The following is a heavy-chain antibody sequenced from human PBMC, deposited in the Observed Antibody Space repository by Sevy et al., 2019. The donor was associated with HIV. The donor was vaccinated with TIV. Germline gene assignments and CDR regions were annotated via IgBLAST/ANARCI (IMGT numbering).Heavy chain of an antibody. CDR2: IKEDGSQK. J-gene: IGHJ4*02. CDR1: GFSFSKYW. D-gene: IGHD3-9*01. CDR3: ARDPDILSGYPSHYFDY. V-gene: IGHV3-7*01. Sequence: EGSLRLSCAASGFSFSKYWMSWVRQAPGKGLEWVANIKEDGSQKNYLESVKGRFTISRDNAKNLLYLQMNNLRADDTAVYYCARDPDILSGYPSHYFDYWGQGTLVTVSS.